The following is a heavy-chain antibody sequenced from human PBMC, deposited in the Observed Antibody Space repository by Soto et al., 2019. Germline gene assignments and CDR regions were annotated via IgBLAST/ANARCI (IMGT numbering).Heavy chain of an antibody. V-gene: IGHV3-33*01. CDR1: GFTFSSYG. CDR3: ASDLVGAHDY. D-gene: IGHD1-26*01. CDR2: IWYDGSNK. Sequence: QVQLVESGGGVVQPGRSLRLSCAASGFTFSSYGMHWVRQAPGKGLEWVAVIWYDGSNKYYADSVKGRFTISRDNSKNTLYLQMNSLRAEDSAVYYCASDLVGAHDYWGQGTLVTVSS. J-gene: IGHJ4*02.